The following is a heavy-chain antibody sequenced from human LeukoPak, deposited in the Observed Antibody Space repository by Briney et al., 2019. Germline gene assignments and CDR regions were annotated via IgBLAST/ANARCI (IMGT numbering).Heavy chain of an antibody. Sequence: ASVKVSCKASGYTFTSYGISWVRQAPGQGLEWMGWISAYNGNTNYAQKLQGRVTITTDESTSTAYMELSSLRPEDTAVYYCARDQGDILTGGGFDPWGQGTLVTVSS. CDR2: ISAYNGNT. J-gene: IGHJ5*02. CDR1: GYTFTSYG. CDR3: ARDQGDILTGGGFDP. V-gene: IGHV1-18*01. D-gene: IGHD3-9*01.